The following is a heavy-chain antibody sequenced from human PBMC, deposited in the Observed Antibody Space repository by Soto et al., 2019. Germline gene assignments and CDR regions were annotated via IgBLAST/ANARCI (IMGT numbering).Heavy chain of an antibody. V-gene: IGHV1-46*03. J-gene: IGHJ4*02. CDR3: ARDGPYGSAHYEFDY. Sequence: ASVKVSCKASGYTFTSYYMHWVRQAPGQGLEWMGIINPSGGSTSYAQKFQGRVTMTRDTSTSTVYMELSSLRSEDTAVYYCARDGPYGSAHYEFDYWGQGTLVTVPQ. CDR2: INPSGGST. CDR1: GYTFTSYY. D-gene: IGHD3-10*01.